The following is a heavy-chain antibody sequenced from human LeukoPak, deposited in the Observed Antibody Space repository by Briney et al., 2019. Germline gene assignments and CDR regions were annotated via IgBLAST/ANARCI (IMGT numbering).Heavy chain of an antibody. CDR1: GGSFSGYY. CDR3: ARGYVEMATEWFDY. Sequence: KPSETLSLTCAVYGGSFSGYYWSWIPQPPGKGLEWFGEINHSGSTNYNPSLKSRVTISVDTSKNQFSLKLSSVTAADTAVYYCARGYVEMATEWFDYWGQGTLVTVSS. D-gene: IGHD5-24*01. CDR2: INHSGST. J-gene: IGHJ4*02. V-gene: IGHV4-34*01.